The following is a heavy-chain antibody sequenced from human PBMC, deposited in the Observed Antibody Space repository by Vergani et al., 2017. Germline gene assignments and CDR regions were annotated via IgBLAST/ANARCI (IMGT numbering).Heavy chain of an antibody. Sequence: QVQLVESGGGVVQPGTSLRLSCVVSGFALNRHAMYWVRQAPGKGLEWVVGISFDGTNEYYPDLVKGRFTISRDIAKNTLYLQVRSLRLEDTAVYYCVRLPRGPWNFDLWGRGTLITVSS. V-gene: IGHV3-30-3*01. CDR3: VRLPRGPWNFDL. CDR1: GFALNRHA. CDR2: ISFDGTNE. J-gene: IGHJ2*01.